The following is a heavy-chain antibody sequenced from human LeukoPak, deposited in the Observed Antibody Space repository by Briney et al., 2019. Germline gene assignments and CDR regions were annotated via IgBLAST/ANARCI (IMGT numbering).Heavy chain of an antibody. D-gene: IGHD5-12*01. Sequence: APVKVSCKASGGSFSDYSISWVRQAPGQGLEWTGRIIAILDTAHYAQKFQGRFTITADKSTTTVYMELSSLRSDDTAVYYCVRSGYDYDWFDPWGQGTLVTVSS. CDR1: GGSFSDYS. CDR2: IIAILDTA. J-gene: IGHJ5*02. CDR3: VRSGYDYDWFDP. V-gene: IGHV1-69*08.